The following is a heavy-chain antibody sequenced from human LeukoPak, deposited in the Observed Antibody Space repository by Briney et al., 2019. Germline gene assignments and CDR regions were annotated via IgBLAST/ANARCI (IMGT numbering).Heavy chain of an antibody. CDR2: ISSSSSYI. CDR1: GSTFSSFG. V-gene: IGHV3-21*01. J-gene: IGHJ6*03. Sequence: AGGSLRLSCAASGSTFSSFGVNWVRQAQGKGLEWVSSISSSSSYIYYADSVKGRFTISRDNAKNSLYLQMNSLRAEDTAVYYCARGRSTTPYYYYYYYMDVWGKGTTVTVSS. CDR3: ARGRSTTPYYYYYYYMDV. D-gene: IGHD1-1*01.